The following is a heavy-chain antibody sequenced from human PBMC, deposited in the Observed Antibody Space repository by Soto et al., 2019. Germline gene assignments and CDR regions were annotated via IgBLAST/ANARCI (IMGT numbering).Heavy chain of an antibody. Sequence: EVQLVESGGGLVKPGGSLRLSCAASGFAFSYYSMNWVRQAPGKGLEWVAFITIRSSYIYYADSVRGRFTVSRDNAKDSLYLQMDSLRGEDTAVYYCARNYGWLGLDSWGQGTLVTVSS. CDR1: GFAFSYYS. CDR2: ITIRSSYI. CDR3: ARNYGWLGLDS. D-gene: IGHD3-16*01. V-gene: IGHV3-21*01. J-gene: IGHJ4*02.